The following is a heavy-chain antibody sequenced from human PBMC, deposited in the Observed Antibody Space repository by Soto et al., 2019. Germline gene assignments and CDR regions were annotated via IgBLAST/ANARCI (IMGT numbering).Heavy chain of an antibody. CDR3: SAGFPPDY. CDR1: GFTFSTSW. CDR2: INGDGSEE. V-gene: IGHV3-7*01. J-gene: IGHJ4*02. D-gene: IGHD3-10*01. Sequence: EVQLVESGGVLVQPGGSLRVSCAASGFTFSTSWMNWVRQAPGKGLEWVANINGDGSEEYYVDSVRGRFTISRDNVKNSLFLPRNSLRAEETAVYYCSAGFPPDYWGKGTLVTVSS.